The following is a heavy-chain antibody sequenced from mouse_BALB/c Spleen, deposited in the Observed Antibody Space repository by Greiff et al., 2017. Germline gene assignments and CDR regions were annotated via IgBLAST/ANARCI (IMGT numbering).Heavy chain of an antibody. CDR2: IDPETGGT. CDR3: TRRMTTDTLGFAY. J-gene: IGHJ3*01. Sequence: VQLQQSGAELVRPGASVTLSCKASGYTFTDYEMHWVKQTPVHGLEWIGAIDPETGGTAYNQKFKGKATLTADKSSSTAYMELRSLTSEDSAVYYCTRRMTTDTLGFAYGGEGTRGTVAA. CDR1: GYTFTDYE. V-gene: IGHV1-15*01. D-gene: IGHD1-2*01.